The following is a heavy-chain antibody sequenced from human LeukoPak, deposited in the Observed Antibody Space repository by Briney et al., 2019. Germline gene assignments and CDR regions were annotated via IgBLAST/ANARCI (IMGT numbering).Heavy chain of an antibody. CDR3: AISQEMADAFDI. V-gene: IGHV4-34*01. CDR1: GGPFSLYF. J-gene: IGHJ3*02. D-gene: IGHD5-24*01. Sequence: SETLSLTCVVSGGPFSLYFWSWIRQPPGKGLEWIGELNQSGSTNYNPSLKSRVTTSVDTCKKRLSLKLSSVTAADTAVYYCAISQEMADAFDIWGPGTMVTVSS. CDR2: LNQSGST.